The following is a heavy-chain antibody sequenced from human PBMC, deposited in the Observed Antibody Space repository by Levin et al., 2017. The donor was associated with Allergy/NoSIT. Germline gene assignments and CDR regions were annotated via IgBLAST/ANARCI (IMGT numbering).Heavy chain of an antibody. CDR3: AKDLYAYGDYVFDS. V-gene: IGHV4-34*01. CDR2: IDHSGST. J-gene: IGHJ4*02. CDR1: GGSFSGYY. D-gene: IGHD4-17*01. Sequence: SQTLSLPCAVYGGSFSGYYWTWLRQPPGKGLEWIGEIDHSGSTNYNPSLKSRVSISLDTAKKQFSLKLNSVTAADTAVYYCAKDLYAYGDYVFDSWGLGALVTVSS.